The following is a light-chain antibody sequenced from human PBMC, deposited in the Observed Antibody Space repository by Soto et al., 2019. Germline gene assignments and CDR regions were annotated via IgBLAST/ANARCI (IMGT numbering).Light chain of an antibody. CDR3: QQYGSSPT. V-gene: IGKV3D-20*01. CDR2: DAS. CDR1: QSVSNSY. Sequence: EVVLTQSPATLSLSPWERATLSCGASQSVSNSYLAWYQQKPGLAPRLLIYDASSRATGIPDRFSGSGSGTDFTLAISRLEPEDFAVYYCQQYGSSPTFGQGTKVDIK. J-gene: IGKJ1*01.